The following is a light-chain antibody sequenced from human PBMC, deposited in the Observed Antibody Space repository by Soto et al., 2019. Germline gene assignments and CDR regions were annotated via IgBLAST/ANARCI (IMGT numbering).Light chain of an antibody. Sequence: IVLAPSPGNLSFSSGEKASLFCRASQSVSSNYLAWFQQKPGQAPRLLSSYPSSRATGIPDRFSGSGSGTDFTLTISRLEPEDFAMYYCHQYGSSPHTFGQGTRLEIK. CDR1: QSVSSNY. V-gene: IGKV3-20*01. J-gene: IGKJ5*01. CDR3: HQYGSSPHT. CDR2: YPS.